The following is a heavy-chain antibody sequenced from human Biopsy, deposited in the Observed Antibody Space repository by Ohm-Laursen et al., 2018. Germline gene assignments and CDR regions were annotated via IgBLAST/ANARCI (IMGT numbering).Heavy chain of an antibody. J-gene: IGHJ4*02. CDR2: TIPILRTT. Sequence: SSVKVSCNAPTGTFNSYGIIWVRQAPGQGLEWMGRTIPILRTTAYAQTFLGRVTITADSPTSTVDMELTSLTSDDTAVYFCAREAIGYQLPCDDWGQGTLVTVSS. V-gene: IGHV1-69*11. CDR3: AREAIGYQLPCDD. D-gene: IGHD2-2*01. CDR1: TGTFNSYG.